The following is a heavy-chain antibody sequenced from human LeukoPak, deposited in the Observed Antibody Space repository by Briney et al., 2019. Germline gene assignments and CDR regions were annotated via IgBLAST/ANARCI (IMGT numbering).Heavy chain of an antibody. CDR2: IYYSGTT. CDR3: AKGAGGFSYYNWFDP. V-gene: IGHV4-39*07. CDR1: GGSISSSSYY. D-gene: IGHD5-18*01. Sequence: SETLSLTCTVSGGSISSSSYYWGWIRQPPGKGLVWIGSIYYSGTTHYNPSLESRVTISVDTSKNQFSLKLASVTAADTAIYYCAKGAGGFSYYNWFDPWGQGTLVTVSS. J-gene: IGHJ5*02.